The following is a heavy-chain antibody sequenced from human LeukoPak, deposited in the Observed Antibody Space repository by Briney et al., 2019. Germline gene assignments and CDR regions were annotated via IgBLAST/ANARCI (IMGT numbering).Heavy chain of an antibody. D-gene: IGHD3-22*01. CDR1: GFTFSSYG. J-gene: IGHJ1*01. V-gene: IGHV3-30*18. CDR3: AKDLSPLRLGELSFAYYYDSSGYP. CDR2: ISYDGSNK. Sequence: RGSLRLSCAASGFTFSSYGMHWVRQAPGKGLEWVAVISYDGSNKYYADSVKGRFTISRDNSKNTLYLQMNSLRAEDTAVYYCAKDLSPLRLGELSFAYYYDSSGYPGGQGTLVTVSS.